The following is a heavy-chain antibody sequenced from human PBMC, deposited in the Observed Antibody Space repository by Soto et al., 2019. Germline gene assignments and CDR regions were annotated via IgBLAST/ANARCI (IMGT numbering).Heavy chain of an antibody. V-gene: IGHV4-59*08. Sequence: SETLSLTCTVSGGSISSYYWSWIRQPPGKGLEWIGYIYYSGSTNYNPSLKSRVTISVDTSKNQFSLKLSSVTAADTAVYYCARLPASYGDYVGYYFDYWGQGTLVTVSS. CDR3: ARLPASYGDYVGYYFDY. J-gene: IGHJ4*02. CDR2: IYYSGST. CDR1: GGSISSYY. D-gene: IGHD4-17*01.